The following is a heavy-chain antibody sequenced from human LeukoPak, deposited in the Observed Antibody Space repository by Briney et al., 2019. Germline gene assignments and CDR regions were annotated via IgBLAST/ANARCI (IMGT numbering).Heavy chain of an antibody. Sequence: GGSLRLSCAASGFTFSSYAMSWVRQAPNKGLEWVSLISDGGDITSYADSVKGRLTISRDNSKNTLFLQMNSLRPEDTAIYYCAKDSTAVTYYFDYWGQGSLVTVSS. CDR3: AKDSTAVTYYFDY. D-gene: IGHD2-2*01. CDR1: GFTFSSYA. J-gene: IGHJ4*02. CDR2: ISDGGDIT. V-gene: IGHV3-23*01.